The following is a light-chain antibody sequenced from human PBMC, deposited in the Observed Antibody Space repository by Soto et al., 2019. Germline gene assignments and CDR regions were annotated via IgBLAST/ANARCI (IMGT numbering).Light chain of an antibody. CDR2: GAS. Sequence: IVMTPAPATLSGSPVDRPTLSSRASQSVSSNLAWYQQKPGQAPRLLIYGASTRATGIPARFSGSGSATDFTLTISRLEPEDFALFYCHQYGSSPITFGQGTRLEI. CDR1: QSVSSN. J-gene: IGKJ5*01. V-gene: IGKV3-15*01. CDR3: HQYGSSPIT.